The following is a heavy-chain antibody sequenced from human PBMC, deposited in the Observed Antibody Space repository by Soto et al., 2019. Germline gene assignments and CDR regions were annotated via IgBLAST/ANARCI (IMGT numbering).Heavy chain of an antibody. V-gene: IGHV3-23*01. CDR2: ISRSGVST. Sequence: GGSLRLSCAASGFTLSSYAMSWVRQAPGKGLEWVSGISRSGVSTYYADSVKGRFTILRDNFKNTLYLQMESLRAEDTAVYFCAKDYVNLYSTTWENSWFDPWGQGTLVTVSS. J-gene: IGHJ5*02. D-gene: IGHD6-13*01. CDR3: AKDYVNLYSTTWENSWFDP. CDR1: GFTLSSYA.